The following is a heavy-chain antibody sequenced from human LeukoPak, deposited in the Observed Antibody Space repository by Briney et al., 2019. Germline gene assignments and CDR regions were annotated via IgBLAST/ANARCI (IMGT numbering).Heavy chain of an antibody. D-gene: IGHD6-19*01. J-gene: IGHJ5*02. Sequence: SVKVSCKASGGTFSSYAISWVRQAPGQGLEWMGGIIPIFGTANYAQKFQGRVTITADESTSTAYMELSSLRSEDTAVYYCARDGLNIAVAGMGGWFDPWGQGTLVTVSS. V-gene: IGHV1-69*13. CDR1: GGTFSSYA. CDR3: ARDGLNIAVAGMGGWFDP. CDR2: IIPIFGTA.